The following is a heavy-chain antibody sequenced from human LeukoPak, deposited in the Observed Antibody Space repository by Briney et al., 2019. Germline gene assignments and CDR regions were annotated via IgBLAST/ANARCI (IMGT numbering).Heavy chain of an antibody. D-gene: IGHD1-14*01. J-gene: IGHJ4*02. CDR3: AKSPRPDF. V-gene: IGHV3-23*01. Sequence: QTGGSLRLSCAASGFTFSNYAMSWVRQAPGKGLEWVSAMSGSGGRTYYADSVKGRFTISRDNSKNTLYLQMNSLRGEDTAVYYCAKSPRPDFGGQGTLVTVSS. CDR1: GFTFSNYA. CDR2: MSGSGGRT.